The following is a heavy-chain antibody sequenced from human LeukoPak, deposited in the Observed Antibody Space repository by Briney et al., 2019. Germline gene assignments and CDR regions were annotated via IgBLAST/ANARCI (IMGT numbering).Heavy chain of an antibody. CDR1: GFTFSSYA. D-gene: IGHD6-13*01. CDR2: ISGSGGNT. Sequence: GGSLRLSCAASGFTFSSYAMSWVRQAPGKGLEWVSGISGSGGNTYYADSVKGRFTISRDNSKNTLYLQMNSLRVEDTAVYYCARYSSSWYSPFDYWGQGTLVTVSS. CDR3: ARYSSSWYSPFDY. J-gene: IGHJ4*02. V-gene: IGHV3-23*01.